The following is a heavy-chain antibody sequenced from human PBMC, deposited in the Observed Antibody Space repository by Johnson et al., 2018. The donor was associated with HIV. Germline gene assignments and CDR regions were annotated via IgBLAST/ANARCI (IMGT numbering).Heavy chain of an antibody. CDR2: IFSVGDV. Sequence: VQLVESGGGLVQPGGSLRLSCAASGITVGTNYMSWVRQAPGKGLEWVSVIFSVGDVYYDDSVKGRFTISRDNSKNMVYLQMNSLRPEDTAVYYCARDGRDLVTRGSFDVWGQGTVVTVSS. CDR3: ARDGRDLVTRGSFDV. V-gene: IGHV3-66*02. CDR1: GITVGTNY. D-gene: IGHD3-9*01. J-gene: IGHJ3*01.